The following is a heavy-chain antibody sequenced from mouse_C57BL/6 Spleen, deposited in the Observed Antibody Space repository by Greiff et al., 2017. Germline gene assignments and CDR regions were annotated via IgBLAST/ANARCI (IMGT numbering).Heavy chain of an antibody. CDR3: ARGRLTGVNYCDY. CDR1: GYAFSSYW. Sequence: VQLVESGAELVKPGASVKISCKASGYAFSSYWMNWVKQRPGKGLEWIGQIYPGDGDTNYNGKFKGKATLTADKSSSTAYMQLSSLTSEDSAVYFCARGRLTGVNYCDYWGQGTTLTVSS. J-gene: IGHJ2*01. CDR2: IYPGDGDT. D-gene: IGHD4-1*01. V-gene: IGHV1-80*01.